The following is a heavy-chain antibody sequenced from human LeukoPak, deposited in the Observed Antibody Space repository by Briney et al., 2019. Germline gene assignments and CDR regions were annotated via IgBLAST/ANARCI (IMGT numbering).Heavy chain of an antibody. Sequence: GGSLRLSCEASGSSFSTFWMHWVRQAPGKGLVWVSRINTDGSRSSSADSVKGRFTISRDNAKNTLYLQMNSLGAEDTAVYFCVRAVAGTFDPWGQGTLVIVSS. D-gene: IGHD6-19*01. CDR3: VRAVAGTFDP. V-gene: IGHV3-74*01. CDR2: INTDGSRS. J-gene: IGHJ5*02. CDR1: GSSFSTFW.